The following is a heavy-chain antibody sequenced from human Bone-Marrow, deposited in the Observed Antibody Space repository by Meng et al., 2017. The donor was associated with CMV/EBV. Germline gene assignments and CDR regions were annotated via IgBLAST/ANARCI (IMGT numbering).Heavy chain of an antibody. CDR1: GGSISSYY. CDR2: IYYSGST. V-gene: IGHV4-59*01. D-gene: IGHD1-1*01. CDR3: ARSPRTARRADNWFDP. Sequence: SETLSLTCTVSGGSISSYYWSWIRQPPGKGLEWIGYIYYSGSTNYNHSLKSRVTISVDTSKNQFSLKLSTVTAADTAVYYCARSPRTARRADNWFDPWGQGTLVTVSS. J-gene: IGHJ5*02.